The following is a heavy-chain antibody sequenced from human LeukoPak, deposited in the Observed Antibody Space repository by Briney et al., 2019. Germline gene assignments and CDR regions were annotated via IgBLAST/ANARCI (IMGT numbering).Heavy chain of an antibody. V-gene: IGHV1-18*01. CDR3: ARDRLGGDLTGESCY. CDR1: GYPFDNIS. Sequence: ASVTVTRNSSGYPFDNISHTWVRQPPAQGHERKGWISAYNGNTHYTQKFRGRFTMTTDTSTSTAYLELRSLQSDDTAVYYCARDRLGGDLTGESCYWGQGTLVTVSS. D-gene: IGHD4-17*01. CDR2: ISAYNGNT. J-gene: IGHJ4*02.